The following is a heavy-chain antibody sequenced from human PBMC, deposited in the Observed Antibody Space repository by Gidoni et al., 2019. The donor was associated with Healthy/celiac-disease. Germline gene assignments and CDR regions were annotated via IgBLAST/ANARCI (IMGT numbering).Heavy chain of an antibody. Sequence: QVQLVQSGAEVKKPGSSVKVSCKASGGTFSSYAISWVRQAPGQGLEWMGGIIPIFGTANYAQKFQGRVTITADESTSTAYMELSSLRSEDTAVYYCARSLAAAGIYYYYYMDVWGKGTTVTVSS. V-gene: IGHV1-69*01. CDR2: IIPIFGTA. J-gene: IGHJ6*03. CDR3: ARSLAAAGIYYYYYMDV. CDR1: GGTFSSYA. D-gene: IGHD6-13*01.